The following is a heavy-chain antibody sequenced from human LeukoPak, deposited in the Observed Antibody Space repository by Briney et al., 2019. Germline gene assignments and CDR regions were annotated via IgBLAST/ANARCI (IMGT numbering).Heavy chain of an antibody. CDR3: ARDGISSLRYYYGMDV. V-gene: IGHV1-69*13. J-gene: IGHJ6*02. Sequence: SVKVSCKASGGTFSSYAISWVRQAPGQGLGWMGGIIPIFGTANYAQKFQGRVTITADESTSTAYMELSSLRSEDTAVYYCARDGISSLRYYYGMDVWGQGTTVTVSS. CDR1: GGTFSSYA. D-gene: IGHD3-3*02. CDR2: IIPIFGTA.